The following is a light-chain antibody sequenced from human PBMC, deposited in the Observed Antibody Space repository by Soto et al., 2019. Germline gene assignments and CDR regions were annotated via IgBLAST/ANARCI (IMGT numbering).Light chain of an antibody. V-gene: IGLV1-40*01. Sequence: QSVLTQPPSVSGAPGQRVTISCTGSSSNIGAGYDVHWYQQLPGTAPQLLIYANSNRPSGVPGRFSGSKSGASASLAITGLQAEDEADYYCQVWDSSSDHSVFGGGTKLTVL. CDR1: SSNIGAGYD. CDR2: ANS. CDR3: QVWDSSSDHSV. J-gene: IGLJ2*01.